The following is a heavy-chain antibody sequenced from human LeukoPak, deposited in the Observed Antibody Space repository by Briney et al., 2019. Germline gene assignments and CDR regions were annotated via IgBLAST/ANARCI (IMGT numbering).Heavy chain of an antibody. Sequence: ASVKVSCKASGCTFTGYYIHWVRQAPGQGLEWMGWINPNSGDTNYAQKFQGRVTMTRDTSISTAYMELSRLRSDDTAVYYCARRVRRGDNWFDPWGQGTLVTVSS. D-gene: IGHD3-10*01. CDR3: ARRVRRGDNWFDP. J-gene: IGHJ5*02. V-gene: IGHV1-2*02. CDR1: GCTFTGYY. CDR2: INPNSGDT.